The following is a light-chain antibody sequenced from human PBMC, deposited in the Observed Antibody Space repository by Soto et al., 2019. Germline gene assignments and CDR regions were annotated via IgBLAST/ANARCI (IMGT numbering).Light chain of an antibody. CDR3: QQRSNWPLT. J-gene: IGKJ4*01. CDR2: GAS. Sequence: ESVLTQSPGTLSLSPGERATLSCRASQSVSSSYLAWYQQKPGQAPRLLIYGASNRATGIPARFSGSGSGTDFTLTISSLEPEDFAVYYCQQRSNWPLTFGGGTKV. V-gene: IGKV3D-20*02. CDR1: QSVSSSY.